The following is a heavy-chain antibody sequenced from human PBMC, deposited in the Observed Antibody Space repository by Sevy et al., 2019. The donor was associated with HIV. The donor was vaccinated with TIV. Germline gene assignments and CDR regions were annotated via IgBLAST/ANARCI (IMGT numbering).Heavy chain of an antibody. CDR2: ISWNSGAI. CDR1: GFTFSDYA. V-gene: IGHV3-9*01. CDR3: AGSKGYYVVKSCFEGSINAFDF. J-gene: IGHJ3*01. Sequence: GGSLRLSCAASGFTFSDYAMHWVRLIPGKGLEWVSGISWNSGAIGYADSVKGRFSSSRDNAKNSLHLLMTSLRVEDNAYYYCAGSKGYYVVKSCFEGSINAFDFWGQGTMVTVSS. D-gene: IGHD3-16*01.